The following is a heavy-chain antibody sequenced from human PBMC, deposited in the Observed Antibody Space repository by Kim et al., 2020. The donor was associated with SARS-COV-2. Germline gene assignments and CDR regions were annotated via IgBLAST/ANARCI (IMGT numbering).Heavy chain of an antibody. V-gene: IGHV4-39*01. Sequence: SETLSLTCTVSGGSISSSSYYWGWIRQPPGKGLEWIGSIYYSGSTYYNPSLKSRVTISVDTSKNQFSLKLSSVTAADTAVYYCARHPSGSWSHKIHWYFDLWGRGTLVTVSS. CDR1: GGSISSSSYY. D-gene: IGHD2-15*01. CDR2: IYYSGST. CDR3: ARHPSGSWSHKIHWYFDL. J-gene: IGHJ2*01.